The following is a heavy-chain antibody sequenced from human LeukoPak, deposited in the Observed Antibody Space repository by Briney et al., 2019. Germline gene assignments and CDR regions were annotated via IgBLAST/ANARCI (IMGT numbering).Heavy chain of an antibody. V-gene: IGHV1-69*13. D-gene: IGHD6-19*01. CDR3: ARGSSIAVAGTGNWFDP. CDR1: GYTFTNYA. J-gene: IGHJ5*02. Sequence: SVKVSCKASGYTFTNYAISWVRQAPGQGLEWMGGIIPIFGTANYAQKFQGRVTITADESTSTACMELSSLRSEDTAVYYCARGSSIAVAGTGNWFDPWGQGTLVTVSS. CDR2: IIPIFGTA.